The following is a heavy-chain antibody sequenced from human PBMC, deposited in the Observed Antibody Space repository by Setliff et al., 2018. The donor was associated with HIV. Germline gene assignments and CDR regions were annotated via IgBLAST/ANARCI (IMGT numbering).Heavy chain of an antibody. D-gene: IGHD5-12*01. V-gene: IGHV3-23*01. CDR1: GYNFGIYW. CDR3: AKGASFSGSYFDY. Sequence: GGSLRLSCAASGYNFGIYWMHWVRQVPGKGLVWVSHINSNGGSTYYADSVKGRFTISRDNSKNTLSLQMNSLRVEDTAVYYCAKGASFSGSYFDYWGQGTLVTVSS. CDR2: INSNGGST. J-gene: IGHJ4*02.